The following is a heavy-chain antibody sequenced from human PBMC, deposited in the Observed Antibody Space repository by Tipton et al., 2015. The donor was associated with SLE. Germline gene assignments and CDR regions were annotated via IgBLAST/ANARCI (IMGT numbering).Heavy chain of an antibody. CDR1: GGSISSPSHY. V-gene: IGHV4-61*09. J-gene: IGHJ3*01. CDR3: ARMGNYEYDHIDALDL. Sequence: TLSLTCTVSGGSISSPSHYWSWVRQPAEKGLEWIGHIYTSGNTNYNPSLKSRVSMSIDTSKNQLSLRLSSVSAADTAVYYCARMGNYEYDHIDALDLWGQGTMVIVSS. CDR2: IYTSGNT. D-gene: IGHD1-7*01.